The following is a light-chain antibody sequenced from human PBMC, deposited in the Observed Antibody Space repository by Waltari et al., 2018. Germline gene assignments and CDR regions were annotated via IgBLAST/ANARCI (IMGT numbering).Light chain of an antibody. V-gene: IGLV1-44*01. Sequence: QSVLTQPPSASGTPGQRVTISCPGRASNIGNNLVNWYQQLPGKAPKLIIYRSDQRPSGVPDRFSGSKSGTSGSLAISGLQSEDEADYYCAAWDDSLNGHWVFGGGTKVTVL. J-gene: IGLJ3*02. CDR2: RSD. CDR1: ASNIGNNL. CDR3: AAWDDSLNGHWV.